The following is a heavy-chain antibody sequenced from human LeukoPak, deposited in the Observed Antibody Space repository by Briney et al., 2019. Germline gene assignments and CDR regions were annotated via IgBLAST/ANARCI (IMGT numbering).Heavy chain of an antibody. J-gene: IGHJ3*02. CDR3: AKSSITRAFDI. V-gene: IGHV3-23*01. CDR1: GFTVSSYG. Sequence: GGSLRLSCAASGFTVSSYGMTWVRQAPGKGLEWVSSFSGSGGGTYYADSVKGRFTISRDNSKNTLYLQMNSLRAEDTAVYYCAKSSITRAFDIWGQGTMVTVSS. CDR2: FSGSGGGT. D-gene: IGHD3-10*01.